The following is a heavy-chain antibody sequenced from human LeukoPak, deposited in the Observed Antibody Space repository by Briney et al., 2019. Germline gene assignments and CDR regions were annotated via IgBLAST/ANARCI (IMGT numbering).Heavy chain of an antibody. CDR2: IYRGGST. D-gene: IGHD5-12*01. CDR1: GFTVSSNY. CDR3: ARDPVDIVATGFDY. Sequence: GGSLRLSCAASGFTVSSNYMSWVRQAPGKGLEWVSVIYRGGSTYYADSVKGRFTISRDNSKNTLYLQMNSLRAEDTAAYYCARDPVDIVATGFDYWGQGTLVTVSS. J-gene: IGHJ4*02. V-gene: IGHV3-66*01.